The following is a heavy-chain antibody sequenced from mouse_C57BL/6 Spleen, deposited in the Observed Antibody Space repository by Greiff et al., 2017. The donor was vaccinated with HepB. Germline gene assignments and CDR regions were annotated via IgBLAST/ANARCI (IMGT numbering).Heavy chain of an antibody. CDR1: GFTFSSYA. V-gene: IGHV5-4*03. CDR2: ISDGGSYT. J-gene: IGHJ4*01. D-gene: IGHD2-4*01. CDR3: ASTMITTRNCWDY. Sequence: EVMLVESGGGLVKPGGSLKLSCAASGFTFSSYAMSWVRQTPEKRLEWVATISDGGSYTYYPDNVKGRFTITRDNAKNNLYLQMSHLTSEDTAMYYCASTMITTRNCWDYWGQGTSVTVSS.